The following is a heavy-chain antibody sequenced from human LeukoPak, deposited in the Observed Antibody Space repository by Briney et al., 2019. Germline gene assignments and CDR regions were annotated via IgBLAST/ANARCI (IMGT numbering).Heavy chain of an antibody. J-gene: IGHJ4*02. CDR1: GGSISSSNW. D-gene: IGHD1-26*01. CDR3: ARGRYSGSYYAY. CDR2: IYYSGST. Sequence: SETPSLTCAVSGGSISSSNWWSWIRQHPGKGLEWIGYIYYSGSTYYNPSLKSRVTISVDTSKNQFSLKLSSVTAADTAVYYCARGRYSGSYYAYWGQGTLVTVSS. V-gene: IGHV4-31*11.